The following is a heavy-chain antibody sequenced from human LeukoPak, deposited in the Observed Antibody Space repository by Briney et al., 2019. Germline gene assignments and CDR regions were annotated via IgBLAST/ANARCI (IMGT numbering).Heavy chain of an antibody. J-gene: IGHJ4*02. CDR3: ARGRYSFGYFGY. D-gene: IGHD5-18*01. V-gene: IGHV4-34*01. CDR2: INHSGST. CDR1: GGSFSGYY. Sequence: PSETLSLTCAVYGGSFSGYYWSWIRQPPGKGLEWIGEINHSGSTNYNPSLKSRVTISADTSKNQFSLKLSSVTAADPAVYYCARGRYSFGYFGYWGQGTLVTVSS.